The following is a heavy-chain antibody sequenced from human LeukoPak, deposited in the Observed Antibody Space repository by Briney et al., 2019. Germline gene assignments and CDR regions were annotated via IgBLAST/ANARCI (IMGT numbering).Heavy chain of an antibody. D-gene: IGHD3-16*01. V-gene: IGHV3-21*04. CDR2: ISSSSSYI. J-gene: IGHJ4*02. CDR1: GFTFSSYS. Sequence: GGSLRLSCAASGFTFSSYSMNWVRQAPGKGLEWVSSISSSSSYIYYADSVKGRFTISRDNSKNTLYLQMNNLRVEDTAIYYCAKDWGGWGQGTLVTVSS. CDR3: AKDWGG.